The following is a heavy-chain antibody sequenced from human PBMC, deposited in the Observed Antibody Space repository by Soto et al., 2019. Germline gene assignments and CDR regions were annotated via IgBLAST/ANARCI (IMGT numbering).Heavy chain of an antibody. J-gene: IGHJ3*02. CDR1: GFTFDDYA. CDR2: ISWDGGST. Sequence: GGSLRLSCAASGFTFDDYAMHWVRQAPGKGLEWVSLISWDGGSTYYADSVKGRFTISRDNSKNSLYLQMNSLRAEDTALYYCAKDMGGLGEDAFDIWGQGTMVTVSS. D-gene: IGHD1-26*01. CDR3: AKDMGGLGEDAFDI. V-gene: IGHV3-43D*03.